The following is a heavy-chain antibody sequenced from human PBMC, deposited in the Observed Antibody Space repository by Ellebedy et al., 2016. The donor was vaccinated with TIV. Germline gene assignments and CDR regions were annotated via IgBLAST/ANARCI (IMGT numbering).Heavy chain of an antibody. CDR2: IYSSGIT. D-gene: IGHD3-16*01. CDR1: GGPITGSH. Sequence: MPGGSLRLSCTVSGGPITGSHWSWIRQPPGKGLEWIGYIYSSGITNYNPSLKSRVTISVDTSKNQFSLKLRSVTAADTAMYYCAKNSYASGQWGQGTLVTVSS. V-gene: IGHV4-59*01. CDR3: AKNSYASGQ. J-gene: IGHJ4*02.